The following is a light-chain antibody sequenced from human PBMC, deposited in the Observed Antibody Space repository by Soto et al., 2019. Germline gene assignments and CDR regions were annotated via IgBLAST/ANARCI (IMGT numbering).Light chain of an antibody. CDR2: DVT. V-gene: IGLV2-14*03. CDR1: SSDVGGYDY. Sequence: SALTQPASVSGSPGQSITISCTGTSSDVGGYDYVSWYQQHPGRPPKLVISDVTNRPSGVSKRFSGGKSGNTASLYISGVQAEDAGVYYCSSYTNRRAPKVFGPGTKVTAL. J-gene: IGLJ1*01. CDR3: SSYTNRRAPKV.